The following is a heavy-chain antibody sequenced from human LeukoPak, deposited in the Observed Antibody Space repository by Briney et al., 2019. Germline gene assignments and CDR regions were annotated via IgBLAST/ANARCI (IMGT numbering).Heavy chain of an antibody. CDR2: ISDDESNK. J-gene: IGHJ4*02. Sequence: GRSLRLSCAASGFTFSNYAMHWVRQAPGKGLEWVAVISDDESNKYYADSVKGRFTISRDNSKNTLYLQMNSLRAEDTAVYYCAAYGALDYWGQGTLVTVSS. CDR1: GFTFSNYA. D-gene: IGHD4-17*01. CDR3: AAYGALDY. V-gene: IGHV3-30-3*01.